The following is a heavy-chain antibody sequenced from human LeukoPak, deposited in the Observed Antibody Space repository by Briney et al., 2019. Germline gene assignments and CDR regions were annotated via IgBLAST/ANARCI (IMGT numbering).Heavy chain of an antibody. Sequence: SVKVSCKASGGTFSSYAISWVRQAPGQGLEWMGRIIPILGIANYAQKFQGRVTITADKSTSTAYMELSSLRSEDTAVYYCARDTYYYDSSGLNYFDYWGQGTLVTVSS. CDR3: ARDTYYYDSSGLNYFDY. D-gene: IGHD3-22*01. V-gene: IGHV1-69*04. J-gene: IGHJ4*02. CDR1: GGTFSSYA. CDR2: IIPILGIA.